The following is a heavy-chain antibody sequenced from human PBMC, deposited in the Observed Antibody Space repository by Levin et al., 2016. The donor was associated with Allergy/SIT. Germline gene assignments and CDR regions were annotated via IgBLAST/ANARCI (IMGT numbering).Heavy chain of an antibody. Sequence: SETLSLTCAVQGGSFSGYYWTWIRQPPGKGLEWIGSIYYSGSSYYNASLKSRVTISIDTSTSQFSLKLTSVTASDTAMYYCTSFGRGAYCTGGYCYGLDNWGQGTLVTVSS. CDR3: TSFGRGAYCTGGYCYGLDN. D-gene: IGHD2-15*01. CDR2: IYYSGSS. CDR1: GGSFSGYY. V-gene: IGHV4-34*01. J-gene: IGHJ4*02.